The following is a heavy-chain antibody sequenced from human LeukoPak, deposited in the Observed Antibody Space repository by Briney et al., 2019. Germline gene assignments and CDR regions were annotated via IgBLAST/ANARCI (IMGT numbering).Heavy chain of an antibody. CDR1: GFTFSSYA. D-gene: IGHD3-3*01. Sequence: GGSLRLSCAASGFTFSSYAMSWVRQAPGKGLEWVSAISGSGGSTYYADSVKGRFTISRDNSKNTLYLQMNSLRAEDTAVYYCANQGTIFGWPYDYWGQGTLVTVSS. V-gene: IGHV3-23*01. CDR2: ISGSGGST. J-gene: IGHJ4*02. CDR3: ANQGTIFGWPYDY.